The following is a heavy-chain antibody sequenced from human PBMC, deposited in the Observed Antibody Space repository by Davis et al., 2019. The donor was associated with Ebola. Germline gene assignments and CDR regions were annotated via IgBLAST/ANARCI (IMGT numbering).Heavy chain of an antibody. D-gene: IGHD2-8*01. CDR2: IYSGGTT. CDR1: GFTVSSNY. V-gene: IGHV3-53*01. CDR3: ARGGYCTHGICYYMDV. Sequence: GESLKISCAASGFTVSSNYMNWVRQAPGKGLEWAAVIYSGGTTFYIDSVKGRFTISRDNSKNTVYLQMNSLRAKDTAVYYCARGGYCTHGICYYMDVWGKGTTVAVSS. J-gene: IGHJ6*03.